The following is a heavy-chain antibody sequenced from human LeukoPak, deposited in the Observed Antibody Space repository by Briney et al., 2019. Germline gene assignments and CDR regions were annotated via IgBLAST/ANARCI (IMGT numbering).Heavy chain of an antibody. CDR2: ISWNCGSI. CDR3: AKASLAVAGRGFDY. J-gene: IGHJ4*02. CDR1: GFTFDDYA. V-gene: IGHV3-9*01. Sequence: GGSLRLSCAASGFTFDDYAMHWVRQAPGKGLEWVSGISWNCGSIGYADSVKGRFTISRDNAKNSLYLQMNSLRAEDTALYYCAKASLAVAGRGFDYWGQGTLVTVSS. D-gene: IGHD6-19*01.